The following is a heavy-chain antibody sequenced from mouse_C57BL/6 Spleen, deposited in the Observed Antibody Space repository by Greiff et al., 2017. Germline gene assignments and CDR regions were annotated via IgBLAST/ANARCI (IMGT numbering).Heavy chain of an antibody. CDR3: ARDSSGDFDY. V-gene: IGHV1-69*01. CDR2: IDPSDSYT. CDR1: GYTFTSYW. D-gene: IGHD3-2*02. Sequence: VQLQQPGAELVMPGASVKLSCKASGYTFTSYWMHWVKQRPGQGLEWIGEIDPSDSYTNYNQNVKGKSTLTVDKSSSTAYMQLSSLTSEDSAVYYWARDSSGDFDYWGQGTTLTVSS. J-gene: IGHJ2*01.